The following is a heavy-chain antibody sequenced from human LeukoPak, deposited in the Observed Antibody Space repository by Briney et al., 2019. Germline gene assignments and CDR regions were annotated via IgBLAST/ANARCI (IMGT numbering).Heavy chain of an antibody. D-gene: IGHD6-13*01. Sequence: PGGSLRLSFAASGFTFSSYGMHWVRQAPGKGLEWVAFIRYDGSNKYYADSVKGRFTISRDNSKNTLYLQMNSLRAEDTAVYYCAKDRFKQQLAHDAFDIWGQGTMVTVSS. J-gene: IGHJ3*02. V-gene: IGHV3-30*02. CDR3: AKDRFKQQLAHDAFDI. CDR2: IRYDGSNK. CDR1: GFTFSSYG.